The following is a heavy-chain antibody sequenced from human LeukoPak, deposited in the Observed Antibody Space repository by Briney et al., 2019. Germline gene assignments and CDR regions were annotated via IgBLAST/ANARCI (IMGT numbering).Heavy chain of an antibody. J-gene: IGHJ3*02. V-gene: IGHV3-21*04. CDR2: ISSSSSYI. Sequence: GGSLRLSCAASGFTFSSYGMQWVRQAPGKGLEWVSSISSSSSYIYYADSVKGRFTISRDNSKNTLYLQMNSLRAEDTAVYYCARDYRVGTSGSDAFDIWGQGTMVTVSS. CDR1: GFTFSSYG. D-gene: IGHD2-2*01. CDR3: ARDYRVGTSGSDAFDI.